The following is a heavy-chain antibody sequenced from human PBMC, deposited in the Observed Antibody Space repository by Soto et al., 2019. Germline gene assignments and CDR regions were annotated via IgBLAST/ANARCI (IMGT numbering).Heavy chain of an antibody. Sequence: RQMPGKGLEWMGRIDPRDSYTDYGPSFQGPVTISADRSISTAYLQWSSLQASDTAIYYCARHRSEYCTSASCNNWFGPWGQGTLVTVSS. CDR3: ARHRSEYCTSASCNNWFGP. D-gene: IGHD2-2*01. V-gene: IGHV5-10-1*01. J-gene: IGHJ5*02. CDR2: IDPRDSYT.